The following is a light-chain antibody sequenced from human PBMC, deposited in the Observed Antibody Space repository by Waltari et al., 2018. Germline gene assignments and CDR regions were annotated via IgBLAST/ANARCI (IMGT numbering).Light chain of an antibody. CDR3: QQYNNWPALT. Sequence: EIVMTQSPATLSVSPGERATLSCRASQSVSSNLAWYQQKPGQAPRLLIYGASTRATGSPARFSGSGSGTEFNLTISSMQSEDFAVYYCQQYNNWPALTFGGGTKVEIK. CDR1: QSVSSN. J-gene: IGKJ4*01. V-gene: IGKV3-15*01. CDR2: GAS.